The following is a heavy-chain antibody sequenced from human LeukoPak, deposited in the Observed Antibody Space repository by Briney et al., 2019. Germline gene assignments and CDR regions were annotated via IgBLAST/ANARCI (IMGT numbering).Heavy chain of an antibody. V-gene: IGHV3-9*01. CDR3: AKDNGAMTHGPLDY. CDR2: ISWNSGSI. J-gene: IGHJ4*02. CDR1: GFTFDDYA. D-gene: IGHD1-26*01. Sequence: PGGSLRLSCAASGFTFDDYAMHWVRQAPGKGLEGVSGISWNSGSIGYADSVKGRFTISRDNAKNSLYLQMNSLRAEDTALYYCAKDNGAMTHGPLDYWGQGTLVTVSS.